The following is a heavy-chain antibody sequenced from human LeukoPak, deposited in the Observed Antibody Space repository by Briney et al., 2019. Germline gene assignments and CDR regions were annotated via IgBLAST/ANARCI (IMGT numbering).Heavy chain of an antibody. Sequence: ASVKVSCKASGYTFTSYGINWVRQVPGQGLEWMGWISAYNGNRDYAQKVQGRVTVTTDTSTSTAYMELRSLRSDDTAVYYCARGHTLYYETSAYYYFDYWGQGTLVTVSS. CDR1: GYTFTSYG. D-gene: IGHD3-22*01. J-gene: IGHJ4*02. CDR2: ISAYNGNR. CDR3: ARGHTLYYETSAYYYFDY. V-gene: IGHV1-18*01.